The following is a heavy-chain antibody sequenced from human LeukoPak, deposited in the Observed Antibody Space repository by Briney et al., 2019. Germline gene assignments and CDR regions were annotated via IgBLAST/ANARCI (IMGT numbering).Heavy chain of an antibody. J-gene: IGHJ3*02. D-gene: IGHD3-22*01. CDR3: TADKGYYDSSGYSIGWYAFDI. CDR2: IKSKTDGGTT. Sequence: GGSLRLSCAASGFTFSNAWMNWVRQAPGKGLEWVGRIKSKTDGGTTDYAAPVKGRFTISRDDSKNTLYLQMNSLKTEDTAVYYCTADKGYYDSSGYSIGWYAFDIWGQGTMVTVSS. V-gene: IGHV3-15*07. CDR1: GFTFSNAW.